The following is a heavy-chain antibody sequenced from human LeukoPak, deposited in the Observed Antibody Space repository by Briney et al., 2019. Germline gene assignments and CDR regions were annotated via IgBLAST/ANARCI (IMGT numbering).Heavy chain of an antibody. V-gene: IGHV3-48*01. Sequence: GGSLRLSCVGSGFSFSAYGMNWVRQAPGGGLEWLAFLSGTSWATHYADSVKGRFTISRDNSKNTLYLQMNSLRAEDTAVYYCAKDNRGSSLHWGQGTLVTVSS. D-gene: IGHD6-6*01. CDR1: GFSFSAYG. CDR3: AKDNRGSSLH. J-gene: IGHJ4*02. CDR2: LSGTSWAT.